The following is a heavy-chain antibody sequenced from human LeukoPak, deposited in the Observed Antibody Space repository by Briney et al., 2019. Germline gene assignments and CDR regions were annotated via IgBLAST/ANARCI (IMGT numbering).Heavy chain of an antibody. J-gene: IGHJ5*02. CDR1: GGSISSYY. Sequence: SETLSLTCTVSGGSISSYYWSWIRQPPGKGLEWIGYIYYSGSTNYNPSLKSRVTISVDTSKNQFPLKLSSVTAADTAVYYCARLTYHDFWSGYQNWFDPWGQGTLVTVSS. CDR3: ARLTYHDFWSGYQNWFDP. D-gene: IGHD3-3*01. V-gene: IGHV4-59*08. CDR2: IYYSGST.